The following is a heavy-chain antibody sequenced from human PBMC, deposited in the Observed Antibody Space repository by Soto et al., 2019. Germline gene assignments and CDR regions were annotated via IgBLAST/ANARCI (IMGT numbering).Heavy chain of an antibody. CDR2: ISYDGSNK. Sequence: GGSLRLSCAASGFTFSSYGMHWVRQAPGKGLECVAVISYDGSNKYYADSVKGRFTISRDNSKTTLYLQMNSLRAEDTAVYYCAKDSPSSSWYGPFDYWGQGTLVTVSS. CDR3: AKDSPSSSWYGPFDY. D-gene: IGHD6-13*01. J-gene: IGHJ4*02. V-gene: IGHV3-30*18. CDR1: GFTFSSYG.